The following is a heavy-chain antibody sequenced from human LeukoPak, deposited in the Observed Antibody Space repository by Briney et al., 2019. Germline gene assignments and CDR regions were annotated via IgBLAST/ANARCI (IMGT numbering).Heavy chain of an antibody. CDR3: WGRDY. CDR1: GFTFRSYW. Sequence: GGSLTLSCAASGFTFRSYWMTWVRLAPGKGLEWVANMNQDGSEKYYVDSMKGRFTISRDNAKNSLYLQMSSLRAEDTAVYYCWGRDYWGQGTLVTVSS. D-gene: IGHD3-16*01. J-gene: IGHJ4*02. V-gene: IGHV3-7*01. CDR2: MNQDGSEK.